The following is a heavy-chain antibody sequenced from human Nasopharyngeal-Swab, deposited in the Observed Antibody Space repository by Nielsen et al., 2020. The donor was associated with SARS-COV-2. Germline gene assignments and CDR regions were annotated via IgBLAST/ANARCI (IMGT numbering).Heavy chain of an antibody. Sequence: GESLKISCKGSGYSFTSYWISWVRQMPGKGLEWMGRIDPSDSYTNYSPSFQGHVTISADKSISTAYLQWSSLKASDTAMYYCARQCSLFGSKGHVNDYWGQGTLVTVSS. D-gene: IGHD3-10*02. CDR1: GYSFTSYW. V-gene: IGHV5-10-1*01. CDR2: IDPSDSYT. CDR3: ARQCSLFGSKGHVNDY. J-gene: IGHJ4*02.